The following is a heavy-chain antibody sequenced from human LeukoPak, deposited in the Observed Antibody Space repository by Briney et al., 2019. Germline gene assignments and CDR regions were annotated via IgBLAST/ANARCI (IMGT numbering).Heavy chain of an antibody. D-gene: IGHD3-16*01. J-gene: IGHJ4*02. CDR3: ARLERERHILVGGRYYFDY. Sequence: PSETLSLTCTVSGGSISSSSYYWGWIRQPPGKGLEWIGSIYYSGSTYYNPSLKSRVTISVDTSKNQFSLKLSSVTAADTAVYYCARLERERHILVGGRYYFDYWGQGTLVTVSS. CDR1: GGSISSSSYY. CDR2: IYYSGST. V-gene: IGHV4-39*01.